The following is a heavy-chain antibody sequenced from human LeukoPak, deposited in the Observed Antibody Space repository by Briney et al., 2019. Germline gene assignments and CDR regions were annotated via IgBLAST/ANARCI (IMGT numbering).Heavy chain of an antibody. V-gene: IGHV3-74*01. CDR2: INSDGSRT. CDR3: ARAGYAFYI. J-gene: IGHJ3*02. Sequence: GGSLRLSCAASGFTFSNYWMHWVRQVGKGLVWVSRINSDGSRTNYADSVKGRFTISRDNAKNTVYLQMNSLRVEDTAVYYCARAGYAFYIWGQGIMVTVSS. D-gene: IGHD5-18*01. CDR1: GFTFSNYW.